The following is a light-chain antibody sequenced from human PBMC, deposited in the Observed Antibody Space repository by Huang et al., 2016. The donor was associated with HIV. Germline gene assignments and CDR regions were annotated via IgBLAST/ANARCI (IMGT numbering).Light chain of an antibody. J-gene: IGKJ4*01. V-gene: IGKV3-15*01. CDR1: HPIASY. Sequence: EIVLTQLPATLSVTPGEGVTLSCGASHPIASYLAWYQHRLGQAPKLLIYAASTRATGIPPRFSGSGSGSDFTLSITDLQSEDFGLYYCQQYHSWSPLTFGGGTKVEIK. CDR2: AAS. CDR3: QQYHSWSPLT.